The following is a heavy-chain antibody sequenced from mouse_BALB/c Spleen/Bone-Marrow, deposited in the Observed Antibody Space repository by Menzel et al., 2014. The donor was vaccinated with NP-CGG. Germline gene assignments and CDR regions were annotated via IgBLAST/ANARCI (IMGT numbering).Heavy chain of an antibody. CDR3: ARRLTGTRAMDY. CDR1: GYAFTNYL. CDR2: INPGSGST. V-gene: IGHV1-54*01. D-gene: IGHD4-1*01. J-gene: IGHJ4*01. Sequence: QVQLQQSGAELVRPGTSVKVSCKASGYAFTNYLIEWVKRRPGQGLEWIGVINPGSGSTNFNENFKGKATLTADKSSSTAYMQLSSLTSDDSAVYFCARRLTGTRAMDYWGQGTSVTASS.